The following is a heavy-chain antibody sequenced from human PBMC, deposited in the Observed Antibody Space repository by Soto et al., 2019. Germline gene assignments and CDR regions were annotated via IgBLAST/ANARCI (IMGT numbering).Heavy chain of an antibody. V-gene: IGHV4-30-4*01. CDR1: GDSISTVDYF. CDR2: IYKSTTT. Sequence: PSETLSLTCSVSGDSISTVDYFWAWIRQPPGQALEYIGYIYKSTTTYYNPSFEGRVAISLDTSKSQFSLTVTSVTAADTPVYFCARGRYCLTGRCFPNWFDSWVQGTLAHVSS. D-gene: IGHD2-15*01. CDR3: ARGRYCLTGRCFPNWFDS. J-gene: IGHJ5*01.